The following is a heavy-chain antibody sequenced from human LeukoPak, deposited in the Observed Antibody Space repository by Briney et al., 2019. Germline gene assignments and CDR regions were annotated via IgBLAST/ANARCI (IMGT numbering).Heavy chain of an antibody. D-gene: IGHD3-10*01. CDR1: GYTFIGYY. J-gene: IGHJ4*02. V-gene: IGHV1-2*02. CDR3: ASQGSGSYYNVRPYYFDY. Sequence: GASVKVSCKTSGYTFIGYYMHWVRQAPGQGLEWMGWINPNSGGTNYAQKFQGRVIMTRDTSISTAYMELSRLKSDDTAVYYCASQGSGSYYNVRPYYFDYWGQGTLVTVTS. CDR2: INPNSGGT.